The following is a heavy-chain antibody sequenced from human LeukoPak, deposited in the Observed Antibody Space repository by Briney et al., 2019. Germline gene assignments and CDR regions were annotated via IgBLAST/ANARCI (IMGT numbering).Heavy chain of an antibody. D-gene: IGHD3-22*01. J-gene: IGHJ4*02. CDR1: GFTFSSYS. CDR3: ARDYYDSSGYYFDY. Sequence: GGSLRLSCAASGFTFSSYSMNWVRQAPGKGLEWVANIKQDGSEKYYVDSVKGRFTISRDNAKNSLYLQMNSLRAEDTAVYYCARDYYDSSGYYFDYWGQGTLVTVSS. CDR2: IKQDGSEK. V-gene: IGHV3-7*01.